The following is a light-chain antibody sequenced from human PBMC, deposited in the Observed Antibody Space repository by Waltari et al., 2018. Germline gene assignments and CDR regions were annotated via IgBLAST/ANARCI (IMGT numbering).Light chain of an antibody. V-gene: IGLV2-14*01. CDR3: SSCSYEPTTTVI. CDR1: HTDVGAYGD. J-gene: IGLJ2*01. CDR2: EVT. Sequence: QSALTQPASVSGSPGQSLTISCTGSHTDVGAYGDVSCYQRPHGKAPKLIIYEVTDRPSGISNRFAASKSDDTASLPISGLQPEDEATYYCSSCSYEPTTTVIFGGGTKVTVL.